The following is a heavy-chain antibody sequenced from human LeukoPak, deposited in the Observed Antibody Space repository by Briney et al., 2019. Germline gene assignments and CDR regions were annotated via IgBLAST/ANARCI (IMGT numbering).Heavy chain of an antibody. CDR2: IYSGGST. V-gene: IGHV3-53*01. CDR1: GFTVSSND. CDR3: ARDLVGASSY. D-gene: IGHD1-26*01. J-gene: IGHJ4*02. Sequence: GGSLRLSCAASGFTVSSNDMSWVRQAPGKGLECISVIYSGGSTDYADSVTGRLTISRDNSKNSLYLQMNSLRAEDTAVYYCARDLVGASSYWGQGTLVTVSS.